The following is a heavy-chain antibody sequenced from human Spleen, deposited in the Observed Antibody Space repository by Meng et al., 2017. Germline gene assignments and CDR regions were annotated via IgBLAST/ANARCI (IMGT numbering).Heavy chain of an antibody. D-gene: IGHD4-17*01. CDR3: ARCSYGDYVYFQH. CDR1: GGSISSSSYY. CDR2: IYYSGST. J-gene: IGHJ1*01. Sequence: LQLQGSGPGLWKPPETLSLTCTVSGGSISSSSYYWGWIRQPPGKGLEWIGSIYYSGSTYYNPSLKSRVTISVDTPKNQFSLKLSSVTAADTAVYYCARCSYGDYVYFQHWGQGTLVTVSS. V-gene: IGHV4-39*07.